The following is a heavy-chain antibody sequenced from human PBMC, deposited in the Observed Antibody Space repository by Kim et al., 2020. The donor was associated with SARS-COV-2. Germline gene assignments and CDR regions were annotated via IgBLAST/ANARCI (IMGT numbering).Heavy chain of an antibody. V-gene: IGHV4-34*01. CDR1: GGSFSGYY. J-gene: IGHJ4*02. CDR3: RAGSNSYYEGSFDY. CDR2: INHSGST. Sequence: SETLSLTCAVYGGSFSGYYWSWIRQPPGKGLEWIGEINHSGSTNYNPSLKSRVTISVDTSKNQFSLKLSSVTAADTAVYYCRAGSNSYYEGSFDYWGQGTLVTVSS. D-gene: IGHD1-26*01.